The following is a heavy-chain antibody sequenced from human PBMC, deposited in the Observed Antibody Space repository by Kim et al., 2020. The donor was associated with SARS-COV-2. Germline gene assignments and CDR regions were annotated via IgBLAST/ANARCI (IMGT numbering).Heavy chain of an antibody. CDR3: ARVSSWQLEGTYFDY. D-gene: IGHD6-6*01. CDR2: ISYDGSNK. Sequence: GGSLRLSCAASGFTFSSYAMHWVRQAPGKGLEWVAVISYDGSNKYYADSVKGRFTISRDNSKNTLYLQMNSLRAEDTAVYYCARVSSWQLEGTYFDYWG. V-gene: IGHV3-30*04. CDR1: GFTFSSYA. J-gene: IGHJ4*01.